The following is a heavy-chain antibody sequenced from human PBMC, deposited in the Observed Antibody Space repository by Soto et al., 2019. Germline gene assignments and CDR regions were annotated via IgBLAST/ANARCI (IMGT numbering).Heavy chain of an antibody. CDR1: GVTFSSYC. Sequence: GGSLRLSCAASGVTFSSYCMHWVRQAPGKGLEWVAVIWYDGSNKYYADSVKGRFTISRDNSKNTLYLQMNSLRAEDTAVYYCARGLRPYDAFDIWGQGTMVTVSS. J-gene: IGHJ3*02. CDR2: IWYDGSNK. V-gene: IGHV3-33*01. CDR3: ARGLRPYDAFDI. D-gene: IGHD6-19*01.